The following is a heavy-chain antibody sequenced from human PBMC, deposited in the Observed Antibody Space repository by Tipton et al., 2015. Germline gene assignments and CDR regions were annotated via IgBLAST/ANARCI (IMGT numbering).Heavy chain of an antibody. V-gene: IGHV4-38-2*01. CDR3: ACQDYDSLTRDYQTGDY. CDR1: AYSISSDYY. Sequence: LRLSCAVSAYSISSDYYWGWIRQPPGKGLEWIGSISHSGNTYYNPSLKSRVTMSRDTSKNQFSLKLTSVTAADTAVYYCACQDYDSLTRDYQTGDYGGQGTLVTVSS. CDR2: ISHSGNT. D-gene: IGHD3-9*01. J-gene: IGHJ4*02.